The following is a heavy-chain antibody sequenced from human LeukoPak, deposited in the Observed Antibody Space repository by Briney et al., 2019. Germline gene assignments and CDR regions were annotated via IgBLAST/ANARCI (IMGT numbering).Heavy chain of an antibody. CDR2: ISSYNGNT. D-gene: IGHD2-2*01. Sequence: VASVKVSCKASGYTFFSYNINWVRQAPGQGLEWMGWISSYNGNTNYAQKLQGRVTMTTDTSTSTAYMELRSLRSDDTAVYYCARTREDCSSTSCYVGYWGQGTLVTVSS. CDR1: GYTFFSYN. V-gene: IGHV1-18*01. CDR3: ARTREDCSSTSCYVGY. J-gene: IGHJ4*02.